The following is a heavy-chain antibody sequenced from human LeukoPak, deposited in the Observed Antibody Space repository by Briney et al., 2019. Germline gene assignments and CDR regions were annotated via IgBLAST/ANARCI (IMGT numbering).Heavy chain of an antibody. Sequence: SETLSLTCSVSGGSISSSYWSWVRQPPGKGLEYIGYISKGGGANYSPSLKSRVTISTDTSKNQVSLNLTSVTAADTAMYYCARDKHISAPYGGRYYSYLFDSWGQGTLVTVSS. CDR3: ARDKHISAPYGGRYYSYLFDS. J-gene: IGHJ4*02. CDR1: GGSISSSY. D-gene: IGHD2-15*01. V-gene: IGHV4-59*01. CDR2: ISKGGGA.